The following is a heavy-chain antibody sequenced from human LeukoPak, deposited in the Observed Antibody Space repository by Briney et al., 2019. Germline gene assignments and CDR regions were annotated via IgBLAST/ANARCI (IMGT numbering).Heavy chain of an antibody. Sequence: GGSQRLSCAASGFTVSSNYMSWVRQAPGKGLEWVSVIYSGGSTYYADSVKGRFTISRDNSKNTLYLQMNSLRAEDTAVYYCARTEYYYDSYGAFDIWGQGTMVTVSS. V-gene: IGHV3-66*01. D-gene: IGHD3-22*01. CDR2: IYSGGST. J-gene: IGHJ3*02. CDR1: GFTVSSNY. CDR3: ARTEYYYDSYGAFDI.